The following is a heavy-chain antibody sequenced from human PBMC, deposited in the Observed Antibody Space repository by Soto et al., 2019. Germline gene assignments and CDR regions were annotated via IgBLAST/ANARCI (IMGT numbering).Heavy chain of an antibody. Sequence: QVQLVQSGAEVKKPGASVKVSCKASGYTFTSYDINWVRQATGQGLEWMGWMNPNSGNTGYAQKFQGRVTMTRNTSISTAYMELSSLRSEDTAVYYCARTAYDFWSGYYFFDHWGQGTLVTVSS. V-gene: IGHV1-8*01. CDR3: ARTAYDFWSGYYFFDH. J-gene: IGHJ5*02. CDR2: MNPNSGNT. D-gene: IGHD3-3*01. CDR1: GYTFTSYD.